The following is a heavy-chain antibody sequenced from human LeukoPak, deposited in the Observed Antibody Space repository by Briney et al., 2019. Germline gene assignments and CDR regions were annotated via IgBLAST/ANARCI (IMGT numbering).Heavy chain of an antibody. D-gene: IGHD6-19*01. Sequence: GGSLRLSCAASGFTFSSYAMSWVRQAPGKGVEWVSAISGSGGSTYYADSVKGRFTISRENSKNTLYLQMNSLRAEDTAVYYCAKGGGFRIYSSGHDYWGQGTLVTVSS. CDR2: ISGSGGST. V-gene: IGHV3-23*01. CDR3: AKGGGFRIYSSGHDY. CDR1: GFTFSSYA. J-gene: IGHJ4*02.